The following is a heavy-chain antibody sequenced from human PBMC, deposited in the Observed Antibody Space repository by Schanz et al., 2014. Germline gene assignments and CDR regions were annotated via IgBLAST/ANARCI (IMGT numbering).Heavy chain of an antibody. J-gene: IGHJ5*02. D-gene: IGHD3-16*01. CDR1: GFRVITNY. V-gene: IGHV3-66*01. Sequence: EQLVESGGGLVQPGGSLRLSCAASGFRVITNYMTWVRQAPGKGLEWVSIMFPGGNTYYADSVKGRFTISRDNSKNTLFLQMNSLRAEDTAVYYCASARCFTCPDYWFAPWGQGTLVTVSS. CDR2: MFPGGNT. CDR3: ASARCFTCPDYWFAP.